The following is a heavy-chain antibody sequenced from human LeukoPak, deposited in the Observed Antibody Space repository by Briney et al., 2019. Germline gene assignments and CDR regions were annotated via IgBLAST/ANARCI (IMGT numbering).Heavy chain of an antibody. V-gene: IGHV3-66*01. D-gene: IGHD3-9*01. Sequence: PGGSLRLSCAASGFSVNTNYMTWVRQAPGKGLEWVSVLYSGGGAYYADSVKDRFTISRDYSQNTLLLQMNRLRAEDTALYYCARGKTSDDIIEDAFDIWGQGTMVAVSS. J-gene: IGHJ3*02. CDR2: LYSGGGA. CDR3: ARGKTSDDIIEDAFDI. CDR1: GFSVNTNY.